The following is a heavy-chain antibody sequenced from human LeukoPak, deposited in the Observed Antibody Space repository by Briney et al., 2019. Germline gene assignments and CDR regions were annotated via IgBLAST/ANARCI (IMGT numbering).Heavy chain of an antibody. Sequence: GASVKVSFKASGYTFTSYGISWVRQAPGQGLGWMGWISGYNGNTNYAQKHQGRVTMTTDTSTSTAYMELRSLRSDDTAVYYCARELYYYDSSGYSNWFDPWGQGTLVTVSS. CDR1: GYTFTSYG. D-gene: IGHD3-22*01. J-gene: IGHJ5*02. CDR2: ISGYNGNT. CDR3: ARELYYYDSSGYSNWFDP. V-gene: IGHV1-18*01.